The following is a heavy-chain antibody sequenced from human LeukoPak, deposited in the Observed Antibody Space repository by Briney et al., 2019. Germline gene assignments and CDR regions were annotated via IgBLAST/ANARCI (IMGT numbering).Heavy chain of an antibody. CDR1: GYTFTSYD. Sequence: ASVKVSCKASGYTFTSYDINWVRQATGQGLEWMGWMNPNSGNTGYAQKFQGRVTITRNTSISTAYMELSSLRSEDTAVYYCAREISSSWEYYFDYWGQGTLATVSS. D-gene: IGHD6-13*01. J-gene: IGHJ4*02. CDR3: AREISSSWEYYFDY. V-gene: IGHV1-8*03. CDR2: MNPNSGNT.